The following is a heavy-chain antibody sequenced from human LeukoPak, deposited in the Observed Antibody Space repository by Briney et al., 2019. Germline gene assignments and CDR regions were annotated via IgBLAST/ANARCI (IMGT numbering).Heavy chain of an antibody. J-gene: IGHJ4*02. Sequence: GASVKVSCKASGYTFTSYGISWVRQAPGQGLEWMGWISAYNGNTNYAQKLQGRVTMTTDTSTSTAYMELRSLRSDDTAVYYCARENSGSYPGAFDYWGQGTLVTVSS. CDR2: ISAYNGNT. D-gene: IGHD1-26*01. V-gene: IGHV1-18*01. CDR1: GYTFTSYG. CDR3: ARENSGSYPGAFDY.